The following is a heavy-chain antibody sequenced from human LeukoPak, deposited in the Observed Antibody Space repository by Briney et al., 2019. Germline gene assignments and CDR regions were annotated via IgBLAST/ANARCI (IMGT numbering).Heavy chain of an antibody. D-gene: IGHD2-2*01. CDR2: ISGSGGST. CDR1: GFTFSSYA. CDR3: ARGQAGVVPAAMVFGY. Sequence: GGSLRLSCAASGFTFSSYAMSWVRQAPGKGLEWVSAISGSGGSTYYADSVKGRFTISRDNSKNTLYLQMNSLRAEDTAVYYCARGQAGVVPAAMVFGYWGQGTLVTVSS. V-gene: IGHV3-23*01. J-gene: IGHJ4*02.